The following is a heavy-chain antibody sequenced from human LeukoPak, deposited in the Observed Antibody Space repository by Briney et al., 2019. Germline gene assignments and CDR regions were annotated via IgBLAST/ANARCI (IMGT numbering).Heavy chain of an antibody. CDR3: ARMPGYCSSTSCYLFGMDV. CDR2: IYDSGGT. V-gene: IGHV4-31*03. CDR1: GGSISSGGYY. Sequence: SETLSLTCTVSGGSISSGGYYWTWIRQHPGKGLEWIGYIYDSGGTNYNPSLKSRAIISVDTSKNQFSLNLSSVTAADTAVYYCARMPGYCSSTSCYLFGMDVWGQGTTVTVSS. D-gene: IGHD2-2*01. J-gene: IGHJ6*02.